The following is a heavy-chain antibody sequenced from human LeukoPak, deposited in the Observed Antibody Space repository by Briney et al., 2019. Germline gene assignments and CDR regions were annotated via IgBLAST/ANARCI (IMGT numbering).Heavy chain of an antibody. CDR3: ARGIPEIAFDI. CDR2: ISGSGGST. V-gene: IGHV3-23*01. D-gene: IGHD5-18*01. CDR1: GFTFSGYA. Sequence: GGSLRLSCAASGFTFSGYAMSWVRQAPGKGLEWVSAISGSGGSTYYADSVKGRFTISRDNAKNSLYLQMNSLRAEDTAVYYCARGIPEIAFDIWGQGTMVTVSS. J-gene: IGHJ3*02.